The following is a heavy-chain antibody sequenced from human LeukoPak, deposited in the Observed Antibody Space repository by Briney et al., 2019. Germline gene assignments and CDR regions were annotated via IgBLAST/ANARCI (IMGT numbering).Heavy chain of an antibody. D-gene: IGHD1-26*01. CDR1: GYTFTSYG. CDR2: ISAYYGNT. CDR3: ARVRVGATTKQVDY. Sequence: GASVKVSCKASGYTFTSYGISWARQAPGQGLEWMGWISAYYGNTNYAQKLQGRVTMTTDTSTSTAYMELRSLRSDDTAVYYCARVRVGATTKQVDYWGQGTLVTVSS. V-gene: IGHV1-18*01. J-gene: IGHJ4*02.